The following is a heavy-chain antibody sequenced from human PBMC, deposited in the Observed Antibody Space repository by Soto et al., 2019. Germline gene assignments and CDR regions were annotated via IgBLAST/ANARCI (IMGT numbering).Heavy chain of an antibody. CDR2: ISYDGSNK. CDR1: GFTFSSYG. D-gene: IGHD3-16*01. Sequence: PGGSLRLSCAASGFTFSSYGMHWVRQAPGKGLEWVAVISYDGSNKYYADSVKGRFTISRDNSKNTLDQQMNSLRAEDTAVYYCAKGEGSGEFSGESPAPHWGQGTLVTVSS. J-gene: IGHJ4*02. V-gene: IGHV3-30*18. CDR3: AKGEGSGEFSGESPAPH.